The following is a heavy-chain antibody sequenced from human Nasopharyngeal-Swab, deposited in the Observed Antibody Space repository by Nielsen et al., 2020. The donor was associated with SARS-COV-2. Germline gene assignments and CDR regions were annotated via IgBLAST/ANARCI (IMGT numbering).Heavy chain of an antibody. CDR1: GYTFTSYA. CDR2: INAGNGNT. V-gene: IGHV1-3*01. Sequence: ASVKVSCKASGYTFTSYAMHWVRQAPGQRLEWMGWINAGNGNTKYSQKFQGRVTITRDTSASTAYMELRSLRSDDTAVYYCARGGSSNYYYYYMDVWGKGTTVTVSS. D-gene: IGHD6-6*01. CDR3: ARGGSSNYYYYYMDV. J-gene: IGHJ6*03.